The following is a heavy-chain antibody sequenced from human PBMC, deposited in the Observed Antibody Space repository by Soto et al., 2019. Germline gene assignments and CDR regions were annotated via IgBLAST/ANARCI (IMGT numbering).Heavy chain of an antibody. CDR1: GGTFSSYT. CDR2: IIPILGIA. J-gene: IGHJ4*02. V-gene: IGHV1-69*02. D-gene: IGHD5-12*01. CDR3: ARAERWLQTFDY. Sequence: QVQLVQSGAEVKKPGSSVKVSCKASGGTFSSYTISWVRQAPGQGLEWMGRIIPILGIANYAQKFQGRVTITADKSTSTAYMELSSLRSEDTAVYYCARAERWLQTFDYWGQGTLVTVSS.